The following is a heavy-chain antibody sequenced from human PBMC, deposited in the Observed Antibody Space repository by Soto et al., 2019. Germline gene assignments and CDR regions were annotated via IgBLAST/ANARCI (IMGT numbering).Heavy chain of an antibody. D-gene: IGHD3-3*01. J-gene: IGHJ4*02. Sequence: GESLKISCKGSGYGFTSYWIGWVRQMPGKGLEWMGIIYPGDSDTRYSPSFQGQVTISADKSISTAYLQMDSLRVEDTAVYYCAKDSRGFLGYFDYWGQGTLVTVS. V-gene: IGHV5-51*01. CDR3: AKDSRGFLGYFDY. CDR1: GYGFTSYW. CDR2: IYPGDSDT.